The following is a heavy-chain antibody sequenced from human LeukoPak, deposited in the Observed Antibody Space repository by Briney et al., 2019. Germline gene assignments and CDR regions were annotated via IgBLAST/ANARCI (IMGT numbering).Heavy chain of an antibody. V-gene: IGHV3-30*18. Sequence: GGSLRLSCAASGFTFSSYGMHWVRQAPGKGLEWVAVISYDGSNKYYADSVKGRFTISRDNSKNTLYLQMNSLRAEDTAVYYCAKDLGSAMIVVVSVDYWGQGTLVTVSS. CDR2: ISYDGSNK. D-gene: IGHD3-22*01. J-gene: IGHJ4*02. CDR3: AKDLGSAMIVVVSVDY. CDR1: GFTFSSYG.